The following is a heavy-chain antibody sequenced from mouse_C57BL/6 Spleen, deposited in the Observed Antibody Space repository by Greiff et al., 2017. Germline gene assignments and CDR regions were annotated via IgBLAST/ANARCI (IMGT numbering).Heavy chain of an antibody. Sequence: QVQLQQPGAELVKPGASVKLSCKASGYTFTSYWMHWVKQRPGQGLEWIGMIHPNSGSTNYNEKFKSKATLTIDKSSSTAYMQLSSLTSEDSAVYYCARGTYYSNPYAMDYWGQGTSGTVSS. J-gene: IGHJ4*01. CDR3: ARGTYYSNPYAMDY. CDR1: GYTFTSYW. V-gene: IGHV1-64*01. CDR2: IHPNSGST. D-gene: IGHD2-5*01.